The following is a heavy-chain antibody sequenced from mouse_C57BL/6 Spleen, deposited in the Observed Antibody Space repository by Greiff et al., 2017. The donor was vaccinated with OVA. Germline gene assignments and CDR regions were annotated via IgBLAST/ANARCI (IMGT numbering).Heavy chain of an antibody. V-gene: IGHV3-6*01. CDR3: ARVTTVVARGAMDY. Sequence: ESGPGLVKPSQSLSLTCSVTGYSITSGYYWNWIRQFPGNKLEWMGYISYDGSNNYNPSLKNRISITRDTSKNQFFLKLNSVTTEDTATYYCARVTTVVARGAMDYWGQGTSVTVSS. D-gene: IGHD1-1*01. CDR2: ISYDGSN. J-gene: IGHJ4*01. CDR1: GYSITSGYY.